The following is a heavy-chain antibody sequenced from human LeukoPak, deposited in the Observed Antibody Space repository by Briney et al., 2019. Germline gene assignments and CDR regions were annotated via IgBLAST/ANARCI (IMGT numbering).Heavy chain of an antibody. CDR3: ARDGAVVNPNDY. CDR2: IYHSGST. Sequence: SQTLSLTCAVSGGSISSGGYSWSWIRQPPGKGLEWIGYIYHSGSTYYNPSLKSRVTISVDRSKNQFSLKLSSVTAADTAVYYCARDGAVVNPNDYWGQGTLVTVSS. V-gene: IGHV4-30-2*01. CDR1: GGSISSGGYS. D-gene: IGHD4-23*01. J-gene: IGHJ4*02.